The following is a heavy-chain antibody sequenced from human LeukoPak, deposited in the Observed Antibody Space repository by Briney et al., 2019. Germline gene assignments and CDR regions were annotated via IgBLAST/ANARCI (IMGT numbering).Heavy chain of an antibody. J-gene: IGHJ4*03. CDR3: ARDRGYFDY. Sequence: GGSLRLSCLASEFSFSSYSMNWVRQAPGKGLEWISYISHGSHTMYYADSVKGRFTISRDNSKNSLFLQMNSLRVEDTAVYYCARDRGYFDYWGQGTLVSVSS. CDR2: ISHGSHTM. V-gene: IGHV3-48*04. CDR1: EFSFSSYS.